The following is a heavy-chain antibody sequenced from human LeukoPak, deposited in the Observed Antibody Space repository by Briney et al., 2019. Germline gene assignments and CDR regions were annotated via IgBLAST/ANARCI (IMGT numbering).Heavy chain of an antibody. D-gene: IGHD6-13*01. CDR2: IYHSGST. J-gene: IGHJ4*02. CDR1: GYSISSGYY. V-gene: IGHV4-38-2*02. CDR3: AAARQGFDY. Sequence: SETLSLTCTVSGYSISSGYYWGWIRQPPGKGLEWIGSIYHSGSTYYNPSLKSRVTISVDTSKNQFSLKLSSVTAADTAVYYCAAARQGFDYWGQGTLVTVSS.